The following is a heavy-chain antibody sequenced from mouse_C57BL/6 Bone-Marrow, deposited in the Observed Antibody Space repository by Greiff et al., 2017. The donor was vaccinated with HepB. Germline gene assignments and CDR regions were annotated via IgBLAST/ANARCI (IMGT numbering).Heavy chain of an antibody. Sequence: EVKLVESGGGLVQPKGSLKLSCAASGFSFNTYAMNWVRQAPGKGLEWVARIRSKSNNYATYYADSVKDGFTISRDDSERMLYLQMNNLKTEDTAMYYCVRHRDYGSSLYFDVWGTGTTVTVSS. CDR3: VRHRDYGSSLYFDV. CDR1: GFSFNTYA. D-gene: IGHD1-1*01. J-gene: IGHJ1*03. CDR2: IRSKSNNYAT. V-gene: IGHV10-1*01.